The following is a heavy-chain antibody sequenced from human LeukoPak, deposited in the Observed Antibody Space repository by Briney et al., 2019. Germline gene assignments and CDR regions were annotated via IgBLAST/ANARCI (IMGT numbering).Heavy chain of an antibody. D-gene: IGHD5-18*01. J-gene: IGHJ2*01. CDR3: ARNRYRPGYFDL. CDR1: GGSSSGYY. Sequence: SETLSLTSVHYGGSSSGYYWSWIRDPPRSGLEWIGEINHSGITNNNPPLKSRVPISVDTPKNQFSLQLTSVTAADTAVYYCARNRYRPGYFDLWGRATLLTVSS. V-gene: IGHV4-34*01. CDR2: INHSGIT.